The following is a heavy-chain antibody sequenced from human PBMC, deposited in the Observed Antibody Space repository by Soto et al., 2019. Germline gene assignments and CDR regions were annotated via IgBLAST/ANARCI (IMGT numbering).Heavy chain of an antibody. Sequence: QVQLVQSGAEVKKPGASVKVSCKASGYTFTSYDINWVRQATGQGLEWMGWMNPNSGNTGYAQKFQGSVTMTRNTSISTADMEMSSLRSEDTAVYYCARNGYYYDSSGYYHHPFDYWGQGTLVTVSS. J-gene: IGHJ4*02. V-gene: IGHV1-8*01. CDR3: ARNGYYYDSSGYYHHPFDY. CDR2: MNPNSGNT. CDR1: GYTFTSYD. D-gene: IGHD3-22*01.